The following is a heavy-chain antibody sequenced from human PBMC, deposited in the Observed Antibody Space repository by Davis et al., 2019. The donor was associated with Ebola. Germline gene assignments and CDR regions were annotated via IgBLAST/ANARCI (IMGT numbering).Heavy chain of an antibody. J-gene: IGHJ6*02. D-gene: IGHD1-1*01. Sequence: GESLKISCKGSGYSFTSYWIGWVRQMPGKGLEWMGIIYPGDSDTRYSPSFQGQVTISADKSTSTAYLQWSGLKASDTAMYYCARLNDPGTYYYYGMDVWGQGTTVTVSS. CDR3: ARLNDPGTYYYYGMDV. V-gene: IGHV5-51*01. CDR1: GYSFTSYW. CDR2: IYPGDSDT.